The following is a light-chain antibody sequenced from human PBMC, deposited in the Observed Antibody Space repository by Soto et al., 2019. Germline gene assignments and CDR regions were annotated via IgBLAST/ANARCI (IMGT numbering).Light chain of an antibody. Sequence: DLQMTQSPSSLSASVGDRVTITCRASHGIGNDLGWYQQKPGKAPKRLIYAASSLQSGVPSRFSGSGSGTEFTLTISTLQPEDFATYYCLQHNSYPRTFGQGTKVEIK. V-gene: IGKV1-17*01. J-gene: IGKJ1*01. CDR2: AAS. CDR1: HGIGND. CDR3: LQHNSYPRT.